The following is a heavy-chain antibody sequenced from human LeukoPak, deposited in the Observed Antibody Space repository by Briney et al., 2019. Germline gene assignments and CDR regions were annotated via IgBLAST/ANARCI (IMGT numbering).Heavy chain of an antibody. V-gene: IGHV3-7*01. Sequence: GGSLRLSCAASGFTFSSYWMSWVRQAPGKGLEGVANIKQDGSEKYYVDSVKGRFTISRDNAKNSLYLQMNSLRAEDTAVYYCARDPNYDFWSGYYYFDYWGQGTLVTVSS. CDR3: ARDPNYDFWSGYYYFDY. D-gene: IGHD3-3*01. J-gene: IGHJ4*02. CDR2: IKQDGSEK. CDR1: GFTFSSYW.